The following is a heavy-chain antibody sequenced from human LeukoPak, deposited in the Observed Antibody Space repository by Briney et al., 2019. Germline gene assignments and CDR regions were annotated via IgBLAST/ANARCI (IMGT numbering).Heavy chain of an antibody. CDR2: IYYSGST. J-gene: IGHJ5*02. D-gene: IGHD3-10*01. V-gene: IGHV4-31*11. CDR3: ARDSPYYYGSSWFDP. Sequence: SETLSLTCAVSGGSISSGGYYWSWIRQHPGKGLEWIGYIYYSGSTYYNPSLKSRVTISVDTSKNQFSLKLSSVTAADTAVYYCARDSPYYYGSSWFDPWGQGTLVTVSS. CDR1: GGSISSGGYY.